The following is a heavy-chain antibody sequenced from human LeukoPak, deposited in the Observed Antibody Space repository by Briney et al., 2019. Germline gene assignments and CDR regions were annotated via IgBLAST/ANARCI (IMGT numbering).Heavy chain of an antibody. V-gene: IGHV3-11*04. J-gene: IGHJ4*02. D-gene: IGHD3-9*01. Sequence: GGSLKLSCAASGFTFSDYYMSWIRQAPGKGLEWVSYISSSGSTIYYADSVKGRFTISRGNAKNSLYLQMNSLRAEDTAVYYCARDADYDILTGYYGAQGPFDYWGQGTLVTVSS. CDR3: ARDADYDILTGYYGAQGPFDY. CDR2: ISSSGSTI. CDR1: GFTFSDYY.